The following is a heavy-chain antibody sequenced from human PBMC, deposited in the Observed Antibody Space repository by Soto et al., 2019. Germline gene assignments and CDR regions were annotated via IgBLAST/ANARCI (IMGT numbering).Heavy chain of an antibody. Sequence: EVQLLESGGGLVQPGGSLRLSCAASGFTFSSYAMSWVRQAPGKGLECVSAISGSGGSTYYADSVKGRFTISRDNSKNTLYLQMNSLSAEDTDVYYCAKERFLAWLPHYWGQGTLVTVSS. J-gene: IGHJ4*02. V-gene: IGHV3-23*01. CDR3: AKERFLAWLPHY. CDR2: ISGSGGST. CDR1: GFTFSSYA. D-gene: IGHD3-3*01.